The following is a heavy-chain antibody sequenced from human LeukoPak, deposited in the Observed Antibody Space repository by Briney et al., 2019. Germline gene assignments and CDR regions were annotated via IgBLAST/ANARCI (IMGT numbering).Heavy chain of an antibody. CDR2: ISSNGGST. J-gene: IGHJ4*02. CDR3: ARGHTAVTRHFDF. Sequence: GGSLRLSCAASGFTFSSYAMHWVRQAPGKGLEYVSAISSNGGSTYYANSVKGRFTISRDNSKNTLYLQMGSLRAEDMAVYYCARGHTAVTRHFDFWGQGTLVTVSS. CDR1: GFTFSSYA. V-gene: IGHV3-64*01. D-gene: IGHD4-17*01.